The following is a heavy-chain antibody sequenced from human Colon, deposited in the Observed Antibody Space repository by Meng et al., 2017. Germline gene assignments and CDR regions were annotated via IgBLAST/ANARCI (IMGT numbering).Heavy chain of an antibody. CDR1: GFTFSRYW. J-gene: IGHJ4*02. Sequence: EVQLVESGGGLVQLGGSLRLSCEASGFTFSRYWMHWVRQAPGKGLMWVSRINDDGTTVYADSVKGRFTISRDNAKSTLYLQMSSLRAEDTAVYYCARRADCSSTSCPFDSWGQGILVTVSS. CDR2: INDDGTT. D-gene: IGHD2-2*01. V-gene: IGHV3-74*01. CDR3: ARRADCSSTSCPFDS.